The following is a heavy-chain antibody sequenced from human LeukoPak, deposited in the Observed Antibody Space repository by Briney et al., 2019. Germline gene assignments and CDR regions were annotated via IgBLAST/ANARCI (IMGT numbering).Heavy chain of an antibody. Sequence: PSETLSLTCAVYGGSFSGYYWSWIRQPPGKGLEWIGEINHSGSTNYNPSLKSRVTISVDTSKNQFSLKLSSVTAADTAVYYCARGRGPIAAAGYHWGQGTLVTVSS. V-gene: IGHV4-34*01. CDR2: INHSGST. CDR3: ARGRGPIAAAGYH. J-gene: IGHJ5*02. D-gene: IGHD6-13*01. CDR1: GGSFSGYY.